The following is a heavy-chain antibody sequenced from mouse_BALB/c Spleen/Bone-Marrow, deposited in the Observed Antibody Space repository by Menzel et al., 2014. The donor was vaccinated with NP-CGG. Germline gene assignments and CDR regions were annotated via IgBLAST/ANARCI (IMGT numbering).Heavy chain of an antibody. CDR3: ARDGSSYYAMDY. J-gene: IGHJ4*01. CDR1: GFTFSSYV. CDR2: ISSGGST. V-gene: IGHV5-6-5*01. D-gene: IGHD1-1*01. Sequence: EVKLVESGGGLVKPGGSLKLSCAASGFTFSSYVMSWVRQTPEKRREWVASISSGGSTYYPDSVKGRFTISRDNARNILYLQMSSLRSEDTAMYYCARDGSSYYAMDYWGQGTSVTVSS.